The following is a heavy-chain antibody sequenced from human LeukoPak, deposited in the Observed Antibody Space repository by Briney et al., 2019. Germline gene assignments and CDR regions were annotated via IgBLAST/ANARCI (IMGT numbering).Heavy chain of an antibody. D-gene: IGHD6-19*01. CDR2: INAGNGNT. V-gene: IGHV1-3*01. Sequence: GASVKVSCKASGYTFTSYAMHWVRQAPGQRLEWMGWINAGNGNTKYSQKFQGRVTITRDTSTSTAYMELSSLRSEDTAVYYCASPGSIAVAEYYFDYWGQGTLVTVSS. CDR3: ASPGSIAVAEYYFDY. J-gene: IGHJ4*02. CDR1: GYTFTSYA.